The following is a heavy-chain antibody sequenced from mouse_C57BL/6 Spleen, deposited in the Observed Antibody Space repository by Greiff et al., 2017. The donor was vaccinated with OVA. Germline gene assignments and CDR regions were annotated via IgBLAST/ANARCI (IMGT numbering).Heavy chain of an antibody. J-gene: IGHJ3*01. CDR3: ARLGIYYDTQRVAWFAY. V-gene: IGHV1-69*01. CDR2: IDPSDSYT. CDR1: GYTFTSYW. Sequence: QVQLQQPGAELVMPGASVKLSCKASGYTFTSYWMHWVKQRPGQGLEWIGGIDPSDSYTNYNHKLKGESTLTVDKSSSTAYMQLSSLTSEDSAVYDCARLGIYYDTQRVAWFAYWGQGTLVTVSA. D-gene: IGHD2-4*01.